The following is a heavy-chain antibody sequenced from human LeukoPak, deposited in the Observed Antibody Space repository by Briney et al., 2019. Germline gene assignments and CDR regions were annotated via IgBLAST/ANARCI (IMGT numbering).Heavy chain of an antibody. CDR1: EFTFSSYA. J-gene: IGHJ6*02. D-gene: IGHD3-22*01. V-gene: IGHV3-30*18. CDR3: AKERVGTGYSYYQYNGMDV. Sequence: GGSLRLSCAASEFTFSSYAMDWVRQAPGKGLEWVAVISDDGSQKYYADSAKGRFTISRDNSKNTLYLEMNSLRAEDTAVYYCAKERVGTGYSYYQYNGMDVWGRGTTVTVSS. CDR2: ISDDGSQK.